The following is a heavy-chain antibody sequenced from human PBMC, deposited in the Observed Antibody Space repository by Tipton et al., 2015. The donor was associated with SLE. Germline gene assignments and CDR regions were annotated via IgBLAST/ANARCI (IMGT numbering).Heavy chain of an antibody. CDR1: GFSFSVYG. CDR2: LTGSGDGT. CDR3: AKNSGYWSGTSCFHYGMDV. D-gene: IGHD2-2*03. V-gene: IGHV3-23*01. Sequence: SLRLSCAASGFSFSVYGMAWVRRAPGKGLEWVSALTGSGDGTYYADSVKGRFTISRDNSKNTLYLQMNSLRAEDTAVYYCAKNSGYWSGTSCFHYGMDVWGQGATVTVSS. J-gene: IGHJ6*02.